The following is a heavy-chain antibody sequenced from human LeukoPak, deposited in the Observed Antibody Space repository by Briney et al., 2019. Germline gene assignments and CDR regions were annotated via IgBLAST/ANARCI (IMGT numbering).Heavy chain of an antibody. D-gene: IGHD4-23*01. Sequence: GGSLRLSCAASGFTFSGYWMHWVRQAPGKGLVWVSRINSDGSTTSYADSVMGRFTISRDNAKNTLYLQMNSLRAEDTAVCYCARVIYGGWEGELSDWGQGTLVTVSS. CDR2: INSDGSTT. J-gene: IGHJ4*02. CDR1: GFTFSGYW. V-gene: IGHV3-74*01. CDR3: ARVIYGGWEGELSD.